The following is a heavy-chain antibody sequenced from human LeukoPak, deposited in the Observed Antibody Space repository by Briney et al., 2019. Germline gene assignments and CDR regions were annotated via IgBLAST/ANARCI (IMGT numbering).Heavy chain of an antibody. CDR3: ARTTSSYDILTGFYYGMDV. CDR1: GGTFSSYA. J-gene: IGHJ6*02. CDR2: TIPILGIA. D-gene: IGHD3-9*01. V-gene: IGHV1-69*04. Sequence: GASVKVSCKASGGTFSSYATSWVRQAPGQGLEWMGRTIPILGIANYAQKFQGRVTITADKSTSTAYMELSSLRSEDTAVYYCARTTSSYDILTGFYYGMDVWGQGTTVTVSS.